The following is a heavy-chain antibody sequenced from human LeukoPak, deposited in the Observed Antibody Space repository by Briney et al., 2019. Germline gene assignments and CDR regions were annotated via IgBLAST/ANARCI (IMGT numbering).Heavy chain of an antibody. J-gene: IGHJ4*02. CDR2: ISSSSSYI. V-gene: IGHV3-21*01. Sequence: GGSLRLSCVASGFTFDDYGMNWVRQTPGKGLEWVSSISSSSSYIYYADSVKGRFTISRDNAKNSLYLQMNSLRAEDTAVYYCASGSRGYGSGSFDYWGQGTLVTVSS. CDR3: ASGSRGYGSGSFDY. D-gene: IGHD3-10*01. CDR1: GFTFDDYG.